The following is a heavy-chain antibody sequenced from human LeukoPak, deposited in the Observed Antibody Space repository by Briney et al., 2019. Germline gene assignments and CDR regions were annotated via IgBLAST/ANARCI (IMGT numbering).Heavy chain of an antibody. J-gene: IGHJ4*02. Sequence: TGGSLRLSCAASRFTFSSYGMSWVRQAPGKGLEWVSAISGSGGSTYYADSVKGRFTISRDNSENTLYLQMNSLRAEDTDLYYCARRWDSRFYFDYWGQGTLVTVSS. CDR1: RFTFSSYG. V-gene: IGHV3-23*01. CDR2: ISGSGGST. D-gene: IGHD4-23*01. CDR3: ARRWDSRFYFDY.